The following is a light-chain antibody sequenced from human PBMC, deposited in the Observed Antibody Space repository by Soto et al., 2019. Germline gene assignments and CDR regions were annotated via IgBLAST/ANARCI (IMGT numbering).Light chain of an antibody. CDR3: QQGHSTPYT. V-gene: IGKV1-39*01. CDR2: GAS. Sequence: DIQMTQSPSSLSASVGDRVTITCRAGQSVSRYLNWYQQKPGEAPKLLIYGASSLQSGIPSRFSGSGSGTDFTLTVSGVQPEDFATYFCQQGHSTPYTFGQGT. CDR1: QSVSRY. J-gene: IGKJ2*01.